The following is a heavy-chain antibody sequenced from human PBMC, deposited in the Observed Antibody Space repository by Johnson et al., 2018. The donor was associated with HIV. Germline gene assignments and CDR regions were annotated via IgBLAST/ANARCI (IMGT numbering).Heavy chain of an antibody. Sequence: VQLVESGGGLVKPGGSLRLSCAASGFTFSNAWMNWVRQAPGKGLEWVSSMRVIDGSTYYADSVKGRFTISRDNSKSTVYLQMNSLRVEDTAVYYCARGGGYSGYDRGGRAFDIWGQGTMVTVTS. CDR2: MRVIDGST. D-gene: IGHD5-12*01. CDR3: ARGGGYSGYDRGGRAFDI. J-gene: IGHJ3*02. CDR1: GFTFSNAW. V-gene: IGHV3-23*04.